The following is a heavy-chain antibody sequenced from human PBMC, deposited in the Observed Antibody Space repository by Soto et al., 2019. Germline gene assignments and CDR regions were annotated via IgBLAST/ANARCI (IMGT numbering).Heavy chain of an antibody. CDR3: ARESLPRVGTVTTNFYYYGMDV. Sequence: ASVKVSCKASGYTFTGYYMHWVRQAPGQGLEWMGWINPNSGGTNYAQKFQGWVTMTRDTSISTAYMELSRLRSDDTAVYYCARESLPRVGTVTTNFYYYGMDVWGQGTTVTVSS. J-gene: IGHJ6*02. CDR1: GYTFTGYY. CDR2: INPNSGGT. V-gene: IGHV1-2*04. D-gene: IGHD4-4*01.